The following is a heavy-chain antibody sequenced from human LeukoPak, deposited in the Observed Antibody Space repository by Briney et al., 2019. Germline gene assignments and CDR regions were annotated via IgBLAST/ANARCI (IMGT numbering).Heavy chain of an antibody. D-gene: IGHD3-9*01. V-gene: IGHV3-7*03. J-gene: IGHJ5*02. CDR1: GFTFSSYW. Sequence: QPGGSLRLSCEASGFTFSSYWMSWVRQAPGEGLEWVANIKTDGSEKYYVDSVKGRFTISRDNAKNSLYLQMNSLRAEDTAVYYCARDYTGYFPWGQGTLVIVSS. CDR2: IKTDGSEK. CDR3: ARDYTGYFP.